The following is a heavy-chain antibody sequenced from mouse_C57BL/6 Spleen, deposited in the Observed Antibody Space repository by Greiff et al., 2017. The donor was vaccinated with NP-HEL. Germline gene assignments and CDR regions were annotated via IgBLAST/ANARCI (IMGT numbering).Heavy chain of an antibody. CDR3: ARETNWVLFDY. D-gene: IGHD4-1*01. Sequence: EVKLVESEGGLVQPGSSMKLSCTASGFTFSDYYMAWVRQVPEKGLEWVANINYDGSSTYYLDSLKSRFIISRDNAKNILYLQMSSLKSEDTATYYCARETNWVLFDYWGQGTTLTVSS. CDR2: INYDGSST. V-gene: IGHV5-16*01. CDR1: GFTFSDYY. J-gene: IGHJ2*01.